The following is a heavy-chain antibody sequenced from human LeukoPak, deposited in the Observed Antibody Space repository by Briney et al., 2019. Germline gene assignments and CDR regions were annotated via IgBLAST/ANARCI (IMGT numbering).Heavy chain of an antibody. V-gene: IGHV1-18*01. D-gene: IGHD4-11*01. J-gene: IGHJ4*02. CDR1: GYTFTSYG. CDR3: ATAPYSQYYFDF. Sequence: GASVKVSCKASGYTFTSYGISWVRQAPGQGLEWMGWISAYNGNTNYAQKLQGRVTMTTDTSTNTAYMELRSLRSDDTAVYYCATAPYSQYYFDFWGQGTLVTVSS. CDR2: ISAYNGNT.